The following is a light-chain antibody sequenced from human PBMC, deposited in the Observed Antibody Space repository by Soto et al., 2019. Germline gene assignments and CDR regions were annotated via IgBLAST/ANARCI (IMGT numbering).Light chain of an antibody. Sequence: DIVMTQSPDSLAVSLGEGATINCRSSQSVLYSSINKNYLAWYQQKPGQPPKLLIYWASTRESGVPDRFSGSGSGTDFTLTISSLQAEDVAVYYCQQYYSTPLTFGQGTKVEIK. CDR1: QSVLYSSINKNY. V-gene: IGKV4-1*01. CDR2: WAS. CDR3: QQYYSTPLT. J-gene: IGKJ1*01.